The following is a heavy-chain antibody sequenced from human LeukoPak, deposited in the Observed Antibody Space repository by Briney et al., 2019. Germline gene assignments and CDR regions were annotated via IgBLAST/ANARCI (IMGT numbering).Heavy chain of an antibody. V-gene: IGHV4-39*01. Sequence: PSETLSLTCTVCGGSISSSSYYWGWIRQPPGKGLEWIGSIYYSGSTYYNPSLKSRVTISVDTSKNQFSLKLSSVTAADTAVYYCARQGPFYDSSGYYPHDAFDIWGQGTMVTVSS. CDR2: IYYSGST. CDR1: GGSISSSSYY. CDR3: ARQGPFYDSSGYYPHDAFDI. D-gene: IGHD3-22*01. J-gene: IGHJ3*02.